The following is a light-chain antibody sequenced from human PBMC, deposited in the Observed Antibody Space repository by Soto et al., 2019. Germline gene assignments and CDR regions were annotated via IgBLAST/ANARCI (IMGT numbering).Light chain of an antibody. CDR2: DAS. CDR1: QSVSSK. CDR3: QQYNNWPPYT. V-gene: IGKV3-15*01. Sequence: EIVLTQSPATLSLSPGERATLSCRASQSVSSKLAWYQQKPGQAPRLLIYDASTRATGIPARFSGSGSETEFTLTISSLQSEDFAVYYCQQYNNWPPYTFGQGTKVDIK. J-gene: IGKJ2*01.